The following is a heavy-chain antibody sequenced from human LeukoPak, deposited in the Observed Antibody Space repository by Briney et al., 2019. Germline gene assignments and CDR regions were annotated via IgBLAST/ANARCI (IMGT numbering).Heavy chain of an antibody. CDR2: INPNSGDT. CDR3: AREDRHMNWFDP. V-gene: IGHV1-2*02. CDR1: GYSFTGYY. Sequence: ASVKVSCKASGYSFTGYYMHWVRQAPGQGPEWMGWINPNSGDTNYAQKLQGRVTMTTDTSTSTAYMELRSLRSDDTAVYYCAREDRHMNWFDPWGQGTLVTVSS. J-gene: IGHJ5*02.